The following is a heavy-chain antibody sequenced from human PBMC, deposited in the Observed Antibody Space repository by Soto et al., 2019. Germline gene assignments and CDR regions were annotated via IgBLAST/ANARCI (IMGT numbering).Heavy chain of an antibody. CDR1: GFTFSSYW. J-gene: IGHJ6*03. D-gene: IGHD6-13*01. CDR3: ARGGLAAAGYYYYYMDV. V-gene: IGHV3-74*01. CDR2: INSDGSST. Sequence: EVQLVESGGGLVQPGGSLRLSCAASGFTFSSYWMHRVRQAPGKGLVWVSRINSDGSSTSYADSVKGRFTISRDNAKNTLYLQMNSLRAEDTAVYYCARGGLAAAGYYYYYMDVWGKGTTVTVSS.